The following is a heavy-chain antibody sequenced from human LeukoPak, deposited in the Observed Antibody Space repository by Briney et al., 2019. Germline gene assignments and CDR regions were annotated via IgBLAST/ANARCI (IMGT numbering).Heavy chain of an antibody. D-gene: IGHD4-23*01. CDR3: ARDPLSRTNGGD. CDR1: GFTISSYA. J-gene: IGHJ4*02. V-gene: IGHV3-23*01. Sequence: GGSLRLSCAASGFTISSYAMSWVRQAPGKGLEWVSAISGSGGSTYYADSVKGRFTISRDNSKNTLYLQMNSLRAEDTAVYYCARDPLSRTNGGDWGRGTLVTVSS. CDR2: ISGSGGST.